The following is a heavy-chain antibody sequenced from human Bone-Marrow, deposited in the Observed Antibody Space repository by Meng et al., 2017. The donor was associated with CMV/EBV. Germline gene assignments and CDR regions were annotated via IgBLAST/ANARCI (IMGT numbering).Heavy chain of an antibody. J-gene: IGHJ4*02. D-gene: IGHD5-12*01. V-gene: IGHV4-59*12. CDR3: ARGGLYFDY. Sequence: SETLSLTCAVSGGSINSYYWTWIRQPPGKGLEWIGYIYHSGSTNYNPSLKSRVTISVDTSKNQFSLKLSSVTAADTAVYYCARGGLYFDYWGQGTLVTVSS. CDR1: GGSINSYY. CDR2: IYHSGST.